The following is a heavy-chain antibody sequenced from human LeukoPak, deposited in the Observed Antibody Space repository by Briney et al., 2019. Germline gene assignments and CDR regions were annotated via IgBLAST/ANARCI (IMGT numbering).Heavy chain of an antibody. CDR1: GYTFTGYY. Sequence: ASVKVSCKASGYTFTGYYMHWVRQAPGQGLEWMGWINPNSGGTNYAQKFQGRVTMTRDTSISTAYMELSRLRSDDTAVYYCARVRPSLDYSNSPRYYYYYMDVWGKGTTVTVSS. CDR2: INPNSGGT. CDR3: ARVRPSLDYSNSPRYYYYYMDV. J-gene: IGHJ6*03. V-gene: IGHV1-2*02. D-gene: IGHD4-11*01.